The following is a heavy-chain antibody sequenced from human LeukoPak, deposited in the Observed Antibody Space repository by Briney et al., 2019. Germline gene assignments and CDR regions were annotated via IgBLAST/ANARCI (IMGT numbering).Heavy chain of an antibody. Sequence: GGSLRLSCAASGFTFSNLWMSWVRQAPGKGLKWVANIKQDGSEKYYVDSVKGRFTISRDNAQNSLYLQMDSLRGEDTAVYYCAKDFRIGYSAHFDYWGQGALVTVSS. J-gene: IGHJ4*02. CDR2: IKQDGSEK. CDR1: GFTFSNLW. D-gene: IGHD2-21*01. CDR3: AKDFRIGYSAHFDY. V-gene: IGHV3-7*03.